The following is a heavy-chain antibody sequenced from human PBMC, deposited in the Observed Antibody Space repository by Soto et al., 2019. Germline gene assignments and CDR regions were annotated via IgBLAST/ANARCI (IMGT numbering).Heavy chain of an antibody. J-gene: IGHJ6*02. Sequence: QLQLQESGPGLVKPSETLSHTCTVSGGSVSSNDYSWGWVRQSPGKGLEWIGAIYSHDDTHYNPSLLSRVTISVDTSKNEFSLRLNSVTAADTAVYYCVRLNGYCVSTKCRGYYGMDVWGQGTTVTVSS. CDR1: GGSVSSNDYS. V-gene: IGHV4-39*01. D-gene: IGHD2-2*03. CDR2: IYSHDDT. CDR3: VRLNGYCVSTKCRGYYGMDV.